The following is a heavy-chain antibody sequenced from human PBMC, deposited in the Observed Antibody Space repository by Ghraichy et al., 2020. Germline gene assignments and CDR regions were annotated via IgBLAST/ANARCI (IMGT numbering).Heavy chain of an antibody. J-gene: IGHJ4*02. CDR2: ISSSSSYI. CDR1: GFTFSSYS. CDR3: ARDSRGGFLEWIVGSFDY. Sequence: GVLNISCAASGFTFSSYSMNWVRQAPGKGLEWVSSISSSSSYIYYADSVKGRFTISRDNAKNSLYLQMNSLRAEDTAVYYCARDSRGGFLEWIVGSFDYWGQGTLVTVSS. V-gene: IGHV3-21*01. D-gene: IGHD3-3*01.